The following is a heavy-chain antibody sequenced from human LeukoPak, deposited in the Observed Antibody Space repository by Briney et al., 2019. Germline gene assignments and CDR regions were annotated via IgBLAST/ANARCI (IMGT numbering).Heavy chain of an antibody. CDR2: INHSGST. Sequence: SETLSLTCAVYGGSFSGYYWSWIRQPPGKGLEWIGEINHSGSTNYNPSLKSRVTISVDTSKNQFSLKLSSVTAADTAVYYCAREVVVPAAKHNWFDPWGQGTLVTVSS. CDR3: AREVVVPAAKHNWFDP. CDR1: GGSFSGYY. J-gene: IGHJ5*02. D-gene: IGHD2-2*01. V-gene: IGHV4-34*01.